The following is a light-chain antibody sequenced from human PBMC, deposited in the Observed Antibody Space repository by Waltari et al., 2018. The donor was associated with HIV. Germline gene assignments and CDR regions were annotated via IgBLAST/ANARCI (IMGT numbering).Light chain of an antibody. J-gene: IGLJ3*02. CDR3: GTWDSSLNPWGV. Sequence: QSVLTQPPSVSAAPGQKVTISCSGSNSNIGHNYVFWFQQLPGTAPKLLIYDKKKPPSGIPYRFPASKSGTSATLGITGHQTGDEGEYYCGTWDSSLNPWGVFGGGTKLTVL. V-gene: IGLV1-51*01. CDR2: DKK. CDR1: NSNIGHNY.